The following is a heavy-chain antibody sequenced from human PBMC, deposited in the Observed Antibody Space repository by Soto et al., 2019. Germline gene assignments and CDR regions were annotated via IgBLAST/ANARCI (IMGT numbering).Heavy chain of an antibody. J-gene: IGHJ6*02. D-gene: IGHD5-18*01. CDR1: GYTFYSHS. Sequence: ASVKVSCKASGYTFYSHSISWVRQAPGQGLEWMGRISADNVNTKYAQKFRGRVTMTTDTSTSTVYMELRNLRSDDTAVYYCARCIQQDYYYGMDVWGQGTTVTVSS. CDR2: ISADNVNT. CDR3: ARCIQQDYYYGMDV. V-gene: IGHV1-18*01.